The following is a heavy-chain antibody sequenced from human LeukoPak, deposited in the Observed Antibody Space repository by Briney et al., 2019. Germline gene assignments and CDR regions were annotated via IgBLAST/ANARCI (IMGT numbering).Heavy chain of an antibody. V-gene: IGHV3-7*01. CDR1: GFRFNTYW. J-gene: IGHJ4*02. Sequence: GVSLRLSCAASGFRFNTYWMSWVRQAPGKGLEWVANIKQDGNEKYYADSVKGRFTISRDNGKNSLDLQMNSLRADDTAVYYCARDTLGEGEDANYAVYYFDYWGQGTVVTVSS. D-gene: IGHD4/OR15-4a*01. CDR3: ARDTLGEGEDANYAVYYFDY. CDR2: IKQDGNEK.